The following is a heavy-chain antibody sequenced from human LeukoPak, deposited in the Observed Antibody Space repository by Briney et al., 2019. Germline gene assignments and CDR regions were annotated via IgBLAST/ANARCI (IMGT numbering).Heavy chain of an antibody. CDR2: IWYDGSNK. CDR3: ARDMGDYSSTDY. Sequence: GGSLRLSCAASGFTFSSYGMHWVREAPGKGLEWVAVIWYDGSNKYYADSVKGRFTISRDNSKNTLYLQMNSLRAEDTAVYYCARDMGDYSSTDYWGQGTLVTVSS. D-gene: IGHD2-15*01. V-gene: IGHV3-33*01. J-gene: IGHJ4*02. CDR1: GFTFSSYG.